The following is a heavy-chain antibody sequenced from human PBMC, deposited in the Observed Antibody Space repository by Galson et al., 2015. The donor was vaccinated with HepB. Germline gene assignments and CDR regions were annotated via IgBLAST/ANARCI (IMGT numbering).Heavy chain of an antibody. Sequence: SLRLSCAASGFTFSYYNMNWVRQAPGKGLEWVSSIRSSRRYIYYADSVKGRFNISRDNAKNSLYLQMNSLRADDTAVYYCVRGPQGVGAMDFWGQGTLVTVSS. V-gene: IGHV3-21*01. CDR3: VRGPQGVGAMDF. CDR1: GFTFSYYN. D-gene: IGHD1-26*01. J-gene: IGHJ4*02. CDR2: IRSSRRYI.